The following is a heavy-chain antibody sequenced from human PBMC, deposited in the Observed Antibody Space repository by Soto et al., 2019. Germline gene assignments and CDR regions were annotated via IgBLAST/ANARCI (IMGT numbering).Heavy chain of an antibody. D-gene: IGHD3-22*01. V-gene: IGHV3-7*05. Sequence: GGSLRLSCAVSGFTFSSYWMSWVRQAPGKGLDWVANIKQDGSEKYYVDSVKGRFTISRDNAKNSLYLQMNSLRAEDTAVYYCARRFGYYYDSSGYYFLLGYYFDYWGQGTLVTVSS. CDR1: GFTFSSYW. CDR2: IKQDGSEK. J-gene: IGHJ4*02. CDR3: ARRFGYYYDSSGYYFLLGYYFDY.